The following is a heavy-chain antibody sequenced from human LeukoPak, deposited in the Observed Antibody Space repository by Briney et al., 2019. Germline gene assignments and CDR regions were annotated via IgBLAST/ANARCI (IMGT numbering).Heavy chain of an antibody. CDR3: ARVGDYDFWSGYYRAVTFDY. Sequence: PGGSLRLSCAASKFTFRTYGMSWVRQAPGKGLEWVANIKQDGSEKYYVDSVKGRFTISRDNAKNSLYLQMNSLRAEDTAVYYCARVGDYDFWSGYYRAVTFDYWGQGTLVTVSS. D-gene: IGHD3-3*01. J-gene: IGHJ4*02. CDR1: KFTFRTYG. CDR2: IKQDGSEK. V-gene: IGHV3-7*01.